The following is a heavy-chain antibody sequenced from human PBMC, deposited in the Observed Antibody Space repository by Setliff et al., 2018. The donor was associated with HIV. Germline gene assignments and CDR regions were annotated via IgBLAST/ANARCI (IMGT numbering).Heavy chain of an antibody. CDR1: GGSISSGDYY. CDR2: IYYSGST. Sequence: SETMSLTCTVAGGSISSGDYYWSWIRQPPGRGLEWIGYIYYSGSTYYNPSLKSRVTISVDTSKNQFSLKLSAVTAADTAVYYCARERGYYDSSGVFDYWGQGTLVTVSS. V-gene: IGHV4-30-4*08. D-gene: IGHD3-22*01. CDR3: ARERGYYDSSGVFDY. J-gene: IGHJ4*02.